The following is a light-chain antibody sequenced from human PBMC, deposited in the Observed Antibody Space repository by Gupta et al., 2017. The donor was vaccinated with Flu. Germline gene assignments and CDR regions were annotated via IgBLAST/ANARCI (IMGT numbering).Light chain of an antibody. CDR3: SSYAGSNNYVV. Sequence: QSALTQPPSASGSPGQPVTISCTGTSSDVGGYNYVPWYQQHPDKAPKLMIYEVSKRPSGVPDRFSGSKSGNTASLTVSGLQAEDEADYYCSSYAGSNNYVVFGGGTKLTVL. CDR1: SSDVGGYNY. CDR2: EVS. V-gene: IGLV2-8*01. J-gene: IGLJ2*01.